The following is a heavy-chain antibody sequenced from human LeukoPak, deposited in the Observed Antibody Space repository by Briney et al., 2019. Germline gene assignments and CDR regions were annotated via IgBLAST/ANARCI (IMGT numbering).Heavy chain of an antibody. V-gene: IGHV1-2*02. D-gene: IGHD3-3*01. CDR2: INPNSGGT. CDR3: ARLGLNSHYYDFWSGYYPYGMDV. Sequence: EASVKVSCKASGYTFTGYYMHWVRQAPGQGLEWMGWINPNSGGTNYAQKLQGRVTMTRDTSISTAYMELSRLRSDDTAVYYCARLGLNSHYYDFWSGYYPYGMDVWGQGPTVTVSS. CDR1: GYTFTGYY. J-gene: IGHJ6*02.